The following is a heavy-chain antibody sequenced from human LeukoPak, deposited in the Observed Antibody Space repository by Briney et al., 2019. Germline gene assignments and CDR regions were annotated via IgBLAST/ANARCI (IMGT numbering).Heavy chain of an antibody. CDR3: VRGSNGWSGMDV. D-gene: IGHD6-19*01. Sequence: PGGSLRLSCAVSGFTFSNYWMYWVRQGPGKGLVWVSRLNGDGDYTNYEDSVKGRFTISRDNAKNTPYLQMNSLRAEDTAVYYCVRGSNGWSGMDVWGQGTTVTVSS. CDR2: LNGDGDYT. V-gene: IGHV3-74*01. J-gene: IGHJ6*02. CDR1: GFTFSNYW.